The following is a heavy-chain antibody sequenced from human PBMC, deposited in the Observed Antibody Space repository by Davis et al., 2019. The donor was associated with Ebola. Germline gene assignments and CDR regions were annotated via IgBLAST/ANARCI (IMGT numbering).Heavy chain of an antibody. V-gene: IGHV3-21*01. J-gene: IGHJ2*01. CDR2: ISSSSNYI. D-gene: IGHD2-21*02. CDR1: GFTFSSNS. CDR3: VRDPALVVTGGGWFFGL. Sequence: GGSLRLSCPASGFTFSSNSMNWVRQAPGKGLEWVSFISSSSNYIYCADSVKGRFTVSRDNAKNSLYMQMNSLRAEDTAVYYCVRDPALVVTGGGWFFGLWGRGTLVTVSS.